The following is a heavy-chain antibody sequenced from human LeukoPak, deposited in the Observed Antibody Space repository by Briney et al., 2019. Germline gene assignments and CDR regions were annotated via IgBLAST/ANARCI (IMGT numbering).Heavy chain of an antibody. J-gene: IGHJ6*02. D-gene: IGHD3-10*01. V-gene: IGHV1-69*04. CDR2: IIPILGIA. CDR3: AGDYYGSGSYAEIGYYYYGMDV. Sequence: GSSVKVSCKASGGTFSSYAISWVRQAPGQGLEWMGRIIPILGIANYAQKFQGRVTITADKSTSTAYMELSGLRSEDTAVYYCAGDYYGSGSYAEIGYYYYGMDVWGQGTTVTVSS. CDR1: GGTFSSYA.